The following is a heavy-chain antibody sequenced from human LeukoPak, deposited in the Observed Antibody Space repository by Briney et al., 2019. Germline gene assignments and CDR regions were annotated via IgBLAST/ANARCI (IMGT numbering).Heavy chain of an antibody. Sequence: GGSLRLSCAASGLTFSDYYMSWIRQAPGKGLEWVSYISSSGSTIYYADSVKGRFTISRDNAKNSLYLQMNSLRAEDTAVYYCARTSSGGSCYLDYWGQGTLVTVSS. CDR2: ISSSGSTI. J-gene: IGHJ4*02. D-gene: IGHD2-15*01. CDR3: ARTSSGGSCYLDY. V-gene: IGHV3-11*04. CDR1: GLTFSDYY.